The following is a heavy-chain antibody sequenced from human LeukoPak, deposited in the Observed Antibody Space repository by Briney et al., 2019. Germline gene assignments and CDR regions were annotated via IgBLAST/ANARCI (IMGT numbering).Heavy chain of an antibody. CDR2: ISVTGGDT. Sequence: GGSLRLSCAASGFTFSSYAMSWVRQAPGKGLEWASAISVTGGDTCYAHSVKGRLTISRDNSKNTLYLQMSSLTAEDTAVYYCARQLGYCSGGTCYFDFWGQGTLVTVSS. J-gene: IGHJ4*02. CDR1: GFTFSSYA. D-gene: IGHD2-15*01. CDR3: ARQLGYCSGGTCYFDF. V-gene: IGHV3-23*01.